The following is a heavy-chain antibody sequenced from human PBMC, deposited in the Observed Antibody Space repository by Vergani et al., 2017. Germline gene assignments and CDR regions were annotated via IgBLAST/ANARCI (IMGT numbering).Heavy chain of an antibody. CDR2: INPSGGST. Sequence: QVQLVQSGAEVKKPGASVKVSCKASGYTFTSYYMHWVRQAPGQGLEWMGIINPSGGSTSYAQKFQGRVTMTRDTSTSTVYMELSSLRSEDTAVYYCARGHSGYDWEDYFDYWGQGTLVTVSS. J-gene: IGHJ4*02. CDR1: GYTFTSYY. D-gene: IGHD5-12*01. CDR3: ARGHSGYDWEDYFDY. V-gene: IGHV1-46*01.